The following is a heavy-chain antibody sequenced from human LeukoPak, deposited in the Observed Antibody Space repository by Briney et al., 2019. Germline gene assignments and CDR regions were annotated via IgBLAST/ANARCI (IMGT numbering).Heavy chain of an antibody. CDR1: GYSISSDYY. D-gene: IGHD6-6*01. V-gene: IGHV4-38-2*02. Sequence: SETLSLTCAVSGYSISSDYYWGWIRQPPGRGREWIASIYRNGRTYYNPSLKSRVTISLDTSRNQFSLKVNSVTAADTAVYFCARDRGGGSSPIDYWGQGTLVTVSS. CDR2: IYRNGRT. CDR3: ARDRGGGSSPIDY. J-gene: IGHJ4*02.